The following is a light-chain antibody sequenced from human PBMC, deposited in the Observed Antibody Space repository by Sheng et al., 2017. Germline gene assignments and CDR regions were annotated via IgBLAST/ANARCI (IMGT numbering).Light chain of an antibody. V-gene: IGKV3-11*01. CDR3: HQRSNWVRT. CDR2: DAS. J-gene: IGKJ2*01. CDR1: QSVSSY. Sequence: EIVLTQSPATLSLSPGERATLSCRASQSVSSYLAWYQQKPGQAPRLLIYDASNRATGIPARFSGSGSGTDFTLTISSLEPEDFAVYFCHQRSNWVRTFGQGDQTGDQT.